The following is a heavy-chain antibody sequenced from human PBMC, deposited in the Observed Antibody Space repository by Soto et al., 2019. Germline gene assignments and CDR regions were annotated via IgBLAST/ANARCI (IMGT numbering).Heavy chain of an antibody. J-gene: IGHJ4*02. CDR1: GFTFSSYA. CDR2: ISGSGGST. Sequence: GGSLRLSCAASGFTFSSYAMSWVRQAPGKGLEWVSAISGSGGSTYYADSVKGRFTISRDNSKNTLYLQMNSLRAEDTAVYYCAKASWVDYGSGYSFDYWGQGTLVTVSS. D-gene: IGHD3-10*01. CDR3: AKASWVDYGSGYSFDY. V-gene: IGHV3-23*01.